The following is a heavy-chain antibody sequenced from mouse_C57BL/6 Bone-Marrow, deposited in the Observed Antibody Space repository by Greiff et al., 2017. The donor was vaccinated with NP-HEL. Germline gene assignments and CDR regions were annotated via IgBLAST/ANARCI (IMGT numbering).Heavy chain of an antibody. CDR1: GFTFSDYG. J-gene: IGHJ4*01. Sequence: EVQGVESGGGLVKPGGSLKLSCAASGFTFSDYGMHWVRQAPEMGLEWVAYISSGSSTTYYADTVKGRFTISRDHAKNTLFLQMTSLRSEDTAMYYCARSFYYGSSYDYAMGYWGQGTSVTVAS. CDR3: ARSFYYGSSYDYAMGY. CDR2: ISSGSSTT. V-gene: IGHV5-17*01. D-gene: IGHD1-1*01.